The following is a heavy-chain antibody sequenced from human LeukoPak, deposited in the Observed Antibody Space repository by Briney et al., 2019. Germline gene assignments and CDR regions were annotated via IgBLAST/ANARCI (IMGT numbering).Heavy chain of an antibody. CDR1: GFTFGSSW. J-gene: IGHJ4*02. D-gene: IGHD2-15*01. Sequence: GGSLRLSCEASGFTFGSSWMHWVRRAPGKGLDWVSRINSDGSSIAYADSVKGRFTISRDNAKNTLYLQMNSLRNEDTAIYYCAREDCSAVCSSSLDYWGQGTLVSVSS. V-gene: IGHV3-74*01. CDR3: AREDCSAVCSSSLDY. CDR2: INSDGSSI.